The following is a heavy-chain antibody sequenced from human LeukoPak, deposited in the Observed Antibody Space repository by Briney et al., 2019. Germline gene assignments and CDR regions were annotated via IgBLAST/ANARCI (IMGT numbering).Heavy chain of an antibody. J-gene: IGHJ4*02. D-gene: IGHD5-12*01. V-gene: IGHV3-74*01. CDR2: INSDGSST. CDR1: GFTFSRYK. Sequence: PGGSLRLSCAASGFTFSRYKMNWVRQAPGKGLVWVSRINSDGSSTTYADSVKGRFTISRDNAKNTLYLQMNSLRAEDTAVYYCARGGHTVAKGDLFDYWGQGTLVTVSS. CDR3: ARGGHTVAKGDLFDY.